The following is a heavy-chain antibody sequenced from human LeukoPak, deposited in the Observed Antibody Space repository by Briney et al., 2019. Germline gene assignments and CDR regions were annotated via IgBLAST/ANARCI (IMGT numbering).Heavy chain of an antibody. CDR2: ISGSGGST. CDR1: GFTFSSYA. D-gene: IGHD3-3*01. Sequence: GGSLRLSCAASGFTFSSYAMSWVRQAPGKVLEWVSAISGSGGSTYYADSVKGRFTISRDNSKNTLYLQMNSLRAEDTAVYYCAKDQAFWSGSFWGQGTLVTVSS. V-gene: IGHV3-23*01. CDR3: AKDQAFWSGSF. J-gene: IGHJ4*02.